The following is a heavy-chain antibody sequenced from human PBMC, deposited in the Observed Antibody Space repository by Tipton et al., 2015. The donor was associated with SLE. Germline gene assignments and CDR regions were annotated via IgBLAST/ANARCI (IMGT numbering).Heavy chain of an antibody. CDR1: GGTFSSYS. Sequence: GAEVKKTGSSVKVSCKASGGTFSSYSIAWVRQAPGQGLEWMGRIIPMHDIANFAQKFQGRVSVNADKSTSTVYMELRSLTYEDTAVYYCATGSDFWSGYDYWGQGTLVTVSS. D-gene: IGHD3-3*01. V-gene: IGHV1-69*02. CDR3: ATGSDFWSGYDY. CDR2: IIPMHDIA. J-gene: IGHJ4*02.